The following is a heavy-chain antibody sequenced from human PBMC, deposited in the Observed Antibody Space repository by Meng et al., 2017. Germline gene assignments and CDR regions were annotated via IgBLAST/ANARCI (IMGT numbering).Heavy chain of an antibody. D-gene: IGHD2-8*02. CDR1: GDRISSKCAA. CDR3: ARGVVYAISYFDY. V-gene: IGHV6-1*01. J-gene: IGHJ4*02. CDR2: TSYRYKWYN. Sequence: PMQPPLSPLALSGDRISSKCAAWICIRQSSTRGLECLGRTSYRYKWYNDYAVSVKSRITINPDTSKNQFSLQLNSVTPEDTSVYYCARGVVYAISYFDYWGQGTLVTVSS.